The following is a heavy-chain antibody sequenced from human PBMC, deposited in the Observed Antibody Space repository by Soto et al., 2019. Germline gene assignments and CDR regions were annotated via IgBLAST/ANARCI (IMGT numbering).Heavy chain of an antibody. CDR3: ARGSAAGTKSPFDY. D-gene: IGHD6-13*01. J-gene: IGHJ4*02. Sequence: VQLQESGPGRVKPSETLSLTCTVSGGSISGYYWSWIRQSPGKGLEWIGYIHYSGSTNYNPSLKSRVTISVDTSKNQLSLKLSSVTAADTAVYYCARGSAAGTKSPFDYWGQGTLVTVSS. V-gene: IGHV4-59*01. CDR1: GGSISGYY. CDR2: IHYSGST.